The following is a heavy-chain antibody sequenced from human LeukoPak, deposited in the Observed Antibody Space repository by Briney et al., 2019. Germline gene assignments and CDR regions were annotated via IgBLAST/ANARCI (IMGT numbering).Heavy chain of an antibody. CDR3: ARDPVTYYYGSAGWFDP. CDR2: INPNSGGT. Sequence: ASVKVSCKASEYTFTGYYMHWVRQAPGQGLEWMGWINPNSGGTNYAQKFQGRVTMTRDTSISTAYMELSRLRSDDTAVYYCARDPVTYYYGSAGWFDPWGQGTLVTVSS. V-gene: IGHV1-2*02. J-gene: IGHJ5*02. CDR1: EYTFTGYY. D-gene: IGHD3-10*01.